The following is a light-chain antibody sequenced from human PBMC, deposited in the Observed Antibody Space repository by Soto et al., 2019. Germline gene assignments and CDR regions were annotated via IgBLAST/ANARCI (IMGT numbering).Light chain of an antibody. CDR2: EVT. Sequence: QSALTQPASVSGSLGQSITISCTGTSSDVGGYNYVSWYQQHPGKDPKVVIFEVTKRPSGVSSRFSGSKSGNTASLTVSGLQAEDEGDYYCSSYTSSRTVLFGGATKLTVL. J-gene: IGLJ2*01. CDR1: SSDVGGYNY. CDR3: SSYTSSRTVL. V-gene: IGLV2-14*01.